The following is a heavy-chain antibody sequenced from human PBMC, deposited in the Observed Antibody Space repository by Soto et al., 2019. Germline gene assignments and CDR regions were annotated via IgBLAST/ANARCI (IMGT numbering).Heavy chain of an antibody. CDR2: IYAGDSDT. V-gene: IGHV5-51*01. CDR1: GYTFTDYW. J-gene: IGHJ3*02. Sequence: GESLKISCKCSGYTFTDYWIGWVRQMPGKGLEYMGTIYAGDSDTRYSPSFEGRVTMSVDKSISTAYLHWSSLKASDTAMYYCARLGLYYDSSGYEDIWGQGTMVTVSS. D-gene: IGHD3-22*01. CDR3: ARLGLYYDSSGYEDI.